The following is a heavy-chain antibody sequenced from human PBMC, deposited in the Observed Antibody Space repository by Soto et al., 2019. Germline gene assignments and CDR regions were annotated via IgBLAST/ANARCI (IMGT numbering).Heavy chain of an antibody. CDR1: GLTFNNYW. CDR3: ARELVLGLKSAFDM. D-gene: IGHD2-15*01. CDR2: IKGDGSEN. V-gene: IGHV3-7*04. J-gene: IGHJ3*02. Sequence: EVQLLEAGGGLVQPGGSLRLSCAASGLTFNNYWMSWVRQAPGKGLEWVANIKGDGSENSYGDSVKGRFTISRDNAKNSLYLHMNSLRDEDTAVYFCARELVLGLKSAFDMWGQGTLVTVSS.